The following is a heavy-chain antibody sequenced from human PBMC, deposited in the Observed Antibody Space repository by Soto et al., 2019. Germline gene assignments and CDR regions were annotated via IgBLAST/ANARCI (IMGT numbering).Heavy chain of an antibody. V-gene: IGHV4-59*01. CDR1: GASMSSYY. D-gene: IGHD6-13*01. J-gene: IGHJ4*02. CDR3: AGGRGGYSSSWY. Sequence: QVQLQESGPGLVEPSETLSLTCTVSGASMSSYYWSWIRQPPGKGLEWIGYIYYSGGTNYNPSLQSRVTMSLDTSKHQWSLNLSSVTAADTAFYCCAGGRGGYSSSWYWGQGTLVTVSS. CDR2: IYYSGGT.